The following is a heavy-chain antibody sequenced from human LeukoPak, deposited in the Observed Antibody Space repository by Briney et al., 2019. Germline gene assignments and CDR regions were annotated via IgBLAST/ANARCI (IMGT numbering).Heavy chain of an antibody. J-gene: IGHJ6*04. CDR2: IIPIFGTA. CDR3: ARMCCGGDFLLDV. CDR1: VGTFSSYA. D-gene: IGHD2-21*02. V-gene: IGHV1-69*13. Sequence: SVKVSCKASVGTFSSYAISWVRQAPGQGLEWMGGIIPIFGTANYAQKFQGRVTITADESTSTAYMELSSLRSEDTAVYYCARMCCGGDFLLDVWGKGTTVTISS.